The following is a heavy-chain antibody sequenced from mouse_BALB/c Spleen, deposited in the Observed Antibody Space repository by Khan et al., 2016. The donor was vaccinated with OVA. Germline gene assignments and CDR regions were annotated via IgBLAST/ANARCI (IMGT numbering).Heavy chain of an antibody. Sequence: QVQLQESGAELVRPGVSVKISCKGSGYTFTDFTMHWVKQSHAKSLEWIGVISTYYGDVTYNQKFKGKATMTVDKSSSTAYMELARLTSDDSAIYYCTWGGENRFAYWGQGTLVTVSA. CDR2: ISTYYGDV. CDR3: TWGGENRFAY. CDR1: GYTFTDFT. J-gene: IGHJ3*01. V-gene: IGHV1S137*01.